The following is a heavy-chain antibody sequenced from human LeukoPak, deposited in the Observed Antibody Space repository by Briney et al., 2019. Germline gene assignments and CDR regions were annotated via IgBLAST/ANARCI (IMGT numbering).Heavy chain of an antibody. V-gene: IGHV4-59*08. Sequence: SETLSLNCTVSSGSISTYYWSWIRQPPGKGLEWIGYVYQSGTTSYNPSLKRRVTISTDTSKNQFSLRVTSVTAADTAVYYCARHGGSLGYFDNWGQGTLVTVSS. CDR1: SGSISTYY. D-gene: IGHD1-26*01. CDR2: VYQSGTT. J-gene: IGHJ4*02. CDR3: ARHGGSLGYFDN.